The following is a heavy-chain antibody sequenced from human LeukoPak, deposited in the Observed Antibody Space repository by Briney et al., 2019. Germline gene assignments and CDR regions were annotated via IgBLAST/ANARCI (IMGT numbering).Heavy chain of an antibody. CDR2: IKAKTHGGTT. V-gene: IGHV3-15*01. D-gene: IGHD5-18*01. J-gene: IGHJ3*02. Sequence: GGSLRLSCIASGFTFTNAWMSWVRQAPGKGLEWVCRIKAKTHGGTTDYAAPVNGRFAIARDDSTNTLYLQMNSLKTDDTALYYCVTVGFIYGFHSCDTWGQGTTVTISS. CDR1: GFTFTNAW. CDR3: VTVGFIYGFHSCDT.